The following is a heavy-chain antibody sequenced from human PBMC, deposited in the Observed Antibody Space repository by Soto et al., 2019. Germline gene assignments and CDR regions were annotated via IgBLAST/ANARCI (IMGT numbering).Heavy chain of an antibody. CDR3: ARHGVADYSKSVFGWFDP. J-gene: IGHJ5*02. CDR2: IYPGDSDT. V-gene: IGHV5-51*01. CDR1: GYSFTSYW. Sequence: GESLKISCKGSGYSFTSYWIGLVRQMPGKGLEWMGIIYPGDSDTRYSPSFQGQVTISADKSISTAYLQWSSLKASDTAMYYCARHGVADYSKSVFGWFDPWGQGTLVTVSS. D-gene: IGHD4-4*01.